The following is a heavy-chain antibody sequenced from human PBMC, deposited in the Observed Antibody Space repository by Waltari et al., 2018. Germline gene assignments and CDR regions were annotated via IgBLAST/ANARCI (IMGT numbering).Heavy chain of an antibody. J-gene: IGHJ6*03. CDR3: ATDWGVRGGSSWYYYMDV. CDR2: VDPEDGET. V-gene: IGHV1-69-2*01. D-gene: IGHD2-15*01. CDR1: GYTFTDYY. Sequence: EVQLVQSGAEVKQPGATVKISCTVSGYTFTDYYLPWVQQAPGQGLEWMGLVDPEDGETIYAEKFQGRVTITADTSTDTAYMELSSLRSEDTAVYYCATDWGVRGGSSWYYYMDVWGKGTTVTVSS.